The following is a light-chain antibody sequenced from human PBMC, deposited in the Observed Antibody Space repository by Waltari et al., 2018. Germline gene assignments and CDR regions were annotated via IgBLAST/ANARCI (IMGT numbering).Light chain of an antibody. Sequence: DIQMTQSQPSLSASVGDRATIPCRASQNIRTYLNWYQQTPGKAPRPLIYAASTLRAGVPARCSASGAGTNFTLTISSLQPEDFATFYCQQTYSDPRTFGGGTKV. CDR3: QQTYSDPRT. J-gene: IGKJ4*01. V-gene: IGKV1-39*01. CDR1: QNIRTY. CDR2: AAS.